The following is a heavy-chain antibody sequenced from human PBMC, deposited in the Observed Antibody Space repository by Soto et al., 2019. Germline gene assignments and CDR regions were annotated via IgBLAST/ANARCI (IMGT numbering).Heavy chain of an antibody. CDR1: GGSISSYY. J-gene: IGHJ3*02. CDR3: ARQRLLWFGELLFAFDI. D-gene: IGHD3-10*01. V-gene: IGHV4-59*08. Sequence: QVQLQESGPGLVKPSETLSLTCTVSGGSISSYYWSWIRQPPGKGLEWIGYIYYSGSTNYNPSLKSRVTISVDTSKNQFSLKLSSVTAADTAVYYCARQRLLWFGELLFAFDIWGQGTMVTVSS. CDR2: IYYSGST.